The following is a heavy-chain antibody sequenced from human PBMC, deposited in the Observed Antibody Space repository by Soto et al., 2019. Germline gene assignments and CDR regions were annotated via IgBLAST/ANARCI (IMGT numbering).Heavy chain of an antibody. J-gene: IGHJ4*02. V-gene: IGHV3-23*01. CDR3: AKETGSGAWYPVDH. CDR2: ISVSGGST. D-gene: IGHD6-19*01. Sequence: EVQLLESGGGLVQSGGSLRLSCAASGFTFSNYAMSWVRQAPGKGLEWVSAISVSGGSTHYADSVKGRFTISRDNSKNTLSLQMSGLRAEDTAVYYCAKETGSGAWYPVDHWGQGTLVTVSS. CDR1: GFTFSNYA.